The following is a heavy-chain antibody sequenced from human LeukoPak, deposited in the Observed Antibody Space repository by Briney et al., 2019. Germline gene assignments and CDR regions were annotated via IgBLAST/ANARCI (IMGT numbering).Heavy chain of an antibody. V-gene: IGHV5-51*01. CDR1: GYTLANYW. D-gene: IGHD3-3*01. CDR2: IYPDDSDT. J-gene: IGHJ4*02. Sequence: GESLKISCQFSGYTLANYWIGWVRPLPGKGLEWMGVIYPDDSDTRYSPSFQGQVTISVDKSIATAYVQWGSLKASDSAMYYCARGDFWSVSNRYFDHWGQGTQVTVSS. CDR3: ARGDFWSVSNRYFDH.